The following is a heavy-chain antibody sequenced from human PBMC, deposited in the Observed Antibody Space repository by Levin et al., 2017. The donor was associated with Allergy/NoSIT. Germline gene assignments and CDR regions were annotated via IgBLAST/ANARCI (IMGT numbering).Heavy chain of an antibody. D-gene: IGHD6-13*01. J-gene: IGHJ4*02. CDR1: GGSFSGYY. CDR2: INHSGST. CDR3: ARGLVRMLSPFDY. V-gene: IGHV4-34*01. Sequence: SETLSLTCAVYGGSFSGYYWSWIRQPPGKGLEWIGEINHSGSTNYNPSLKSRVTISVDTSKNQFSLKLSSVTAADTAVYYCARGLVRMLSPFDYWGQGTLVTVSS.